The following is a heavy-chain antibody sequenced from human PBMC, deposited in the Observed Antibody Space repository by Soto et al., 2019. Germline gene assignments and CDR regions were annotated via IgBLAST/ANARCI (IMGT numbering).Heavy chain of an antibody. CDR1: GFTFSSYG. J-gene: IGHJ4*02. CDR3: GRDLATIFGGAY. V-gene: IGHV3-30*03. CDR2: LSYDGSYK. D-gene: IGHD3-3*01. Sequence: QVQLVESGGGVVQPGRSLRLSCAASGFTFSSYGMHWVRQAPGKGLEWVALLSYDGSYKYYADSVQGRFTISRDNSKNTLYLQMDSLYTGDTAVYYCGRDLATIFGGAYWGQGTLVTVSS.